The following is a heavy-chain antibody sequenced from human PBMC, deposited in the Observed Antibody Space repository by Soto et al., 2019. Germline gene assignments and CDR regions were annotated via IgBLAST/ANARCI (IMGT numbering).Heavy chain of an antibody. CDR2: IKQDGSAK. CDR3: ATWLKTSGWYVLLEGSFDY. CDR1: GFTFSNYW. D-gene: IGHD6-19*01. J-gene: IGHJ4*02. V-gene: IGHV3-7*01. Sequence: GGSLRLSCAAAGFTFSNYWMSWVRQAPGKGLEWVANIKQDGSAKYYVDSVKGRFTISRDNAKNSLYLQMNSLRADDTAVYYCATWLKTSGWYVLLEGSFDYWGQGTLVT.